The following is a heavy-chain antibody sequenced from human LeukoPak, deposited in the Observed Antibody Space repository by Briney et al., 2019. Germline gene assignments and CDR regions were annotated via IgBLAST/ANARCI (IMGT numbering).Heavy chain of an antibody. CDR3: ARRYCSSTSCLFDY. Sequence: PGGSLRLSCGASGFTFSSCEMNWVRQAPGKGLEWVSYISSSGTTIYYADSVKGRFTISRDNAKNSLYLQMNSLRAEDTAVCYCARRYCSSTSCLFDYWGQGTLVTVSS. V-gene: IGHV3-48*03. CDR2: ISSSGTTI. D-gene: IGHD2-2*01. CDR1: GFTFSSCE. J-gene: IGHJ4*02.